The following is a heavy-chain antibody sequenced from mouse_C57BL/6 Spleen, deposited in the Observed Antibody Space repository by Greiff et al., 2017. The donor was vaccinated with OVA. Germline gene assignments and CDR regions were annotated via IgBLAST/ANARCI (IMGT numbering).Heavy chain of an antibody. V-gene: IGHV1-61*01. CDR1: GYTFTSYW. Sequence: QVQLQQPGAELVRPGSSVKLSCKASGYTFTSYWMDWVKQRPGQGLEWIGNIYPSDSETHYNQKFKDKATLTVDKSSSTAYMQLSSLTSEDSTVYYFARNGGAMDYWGQGTTVTVSS. CDR3: ARNGGAMDY. J-gene: IGHJ4*01. CDR2: IYPSDSET.